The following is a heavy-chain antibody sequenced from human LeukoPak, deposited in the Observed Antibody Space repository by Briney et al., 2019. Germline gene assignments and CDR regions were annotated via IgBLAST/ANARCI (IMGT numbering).Heavy chain of an antibody. CDR1: GGSISSHSYY. CDR3: ARYGDYLDGSGTYYAPFDN. J-gene: IGHJ4*02. V-gene: IGHV4-39*01. D-gene: IGHD3-10*01. CDR2: MFYSGST. Sequence: PSETLSLTCTVSGGSISSHSYYWGWIRQPPGKGLEWIGIMFYSGSTNYNPSLKRRVTISVDTSKNQFSLRLSSVTAADTAMYYCARYGDYLDGSGTYYAPFDNWGQGTLVTASS.